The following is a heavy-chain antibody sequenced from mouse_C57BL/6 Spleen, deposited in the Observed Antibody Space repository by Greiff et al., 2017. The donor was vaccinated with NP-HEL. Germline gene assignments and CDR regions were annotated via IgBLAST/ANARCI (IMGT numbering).Heavy chain of an antibody. J-gene: IGHJ3*01. Sequence: VQLQQSGAELVRPGASVKLSCTASGFNIKDDYMHWVKQRPEQGLEWIGWIDPENGDTEYASKFQGKATITADTSSNTAYLQLSSLTSEDTADYYCTTGVTIAYWGQGTLVTVSA. CDR3: TTGVTIAY. CDR1: GFNIKDDY. D-gene: IGHD2-3*01. V-gene: IGHV14-4*01. CDR2: IDPENGDT.